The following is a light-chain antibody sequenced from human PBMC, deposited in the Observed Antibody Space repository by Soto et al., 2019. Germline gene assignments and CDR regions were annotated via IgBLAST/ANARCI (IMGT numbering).Light chain of an antibody. CDR1: QGFSIA. V-gene: IGKV1-13*02. J-gene: IGKJ4*01. CDR3: QQFNSYPLT. Sequence: AINLTQSPSSLSASEGDRVTITCRPSQGFSIALAWYQQKPGKAPKLLIYDASSLESGVPSRFSGSGSGTDFTLTISSLQPEDFATYYCQQFNSYPLTFGGGTKVEIK. CDR2: DAS.